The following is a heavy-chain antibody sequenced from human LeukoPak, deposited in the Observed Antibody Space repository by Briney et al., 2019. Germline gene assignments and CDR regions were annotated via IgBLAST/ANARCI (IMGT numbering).Heavy chain of an antibody. V-gene: IGHV4-31*03. CDR1: GGSISSGSYY. Sequence: PSQTLSLTCTVSGGSISSGSYYWSWIRQHPGKGLEWIGYIYYSGSTYYNPSLKSRVTISVDTPKNQFSLKLSSVTAADTAVYYCASTPGMYYYYYYMDVWGKGTTVTVSS. J-gene: IGHJ6*03. CDR2: IYYSGST. D-gene: IGHD6-13*01. CDR3: ASTPGMYYYYYYMDV.